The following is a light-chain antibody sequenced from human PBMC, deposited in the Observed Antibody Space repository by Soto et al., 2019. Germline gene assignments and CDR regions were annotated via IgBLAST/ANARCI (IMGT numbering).Light chain of an antibody. J-gene: IGKJ4*01. Sequence: EIVLTQSPPTLSLSPGERATLSCRASQSVSSSYLAWYQQKPGQAPRLLIYGASSRATGISDRFSGSGSGTDFTLTISRLEPEDFAVYYCQQYGSSPLTFGGGTKVDIK. CDR3: QQYGSSPLT. CDR1: QSVSSSY. V-gene: IGKV3-20*01. CDR2: GAS.